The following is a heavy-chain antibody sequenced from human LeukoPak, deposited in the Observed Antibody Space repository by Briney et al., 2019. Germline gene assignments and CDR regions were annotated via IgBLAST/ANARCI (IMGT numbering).Heavy chain of an antibody. J-gene: IGHJ6*02. CDR2: ISYDGSNK. CDR1: GFTFSSYA. D-gene: IGHD6-19*01. CDR3: ARVGKAGNYYCYGMDV. V-gene: IGHV3-30-3*01. Sequence: PGRSLRLSCAASGFTFSSYAMHWVRQAPGKGLEWVAVISYDGSNKYYADSVKGRFTISRDNSKNTLYLQMNSLRAEDTAVYYCARVGKAGNYYCYGMDVWGQGTTVTVSS.